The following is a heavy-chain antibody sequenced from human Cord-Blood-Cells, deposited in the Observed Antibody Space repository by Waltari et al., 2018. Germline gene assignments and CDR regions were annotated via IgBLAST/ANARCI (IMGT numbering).Heavy chain of an antibody. CDR2: IIPIFGAA. CDR3: ARGGRPDLQAIAAAGIDYYYGMDV. Sequence: QVQLVQSGAEVKKPGSSVKVSCKASGGTFSSYAISWVRQAPGQGLEWMGGIIPIFGAANYAQKCQGRVTSSADESKSTAYVELSSVRAEDTAVYYCARGGRPDLQAIAAAGIDYYYGMDVWGQGTTVTVSS. CDR1: GGTFSSYA. V-gene: IGHV1-69*01. J-gene: IGHJ6*02. D-gene: IGHD6-13*01.